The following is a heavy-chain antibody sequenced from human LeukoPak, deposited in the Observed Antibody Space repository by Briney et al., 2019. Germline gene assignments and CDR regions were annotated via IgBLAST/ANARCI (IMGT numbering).Heavy chain of an antibody. Sequence: PGGSLRLSCAASGFSFSSYAMSWVRQAPGKGLEWVSAISGSGDSTYYADSVKGRFTISRDNSKNTLYLQMNSLRAEDTAVYYCAKDPESSGRVDYFQHWGQGTLVTVSS. CDR1: GFSFSSYA. J-gene: IGHJ1*01. V-gene: IGHV3-23*01. CDR3: AKDPESSGRVDYFQH. CDR2: ISGSGDST. D-gene: IGHD6-19*01.